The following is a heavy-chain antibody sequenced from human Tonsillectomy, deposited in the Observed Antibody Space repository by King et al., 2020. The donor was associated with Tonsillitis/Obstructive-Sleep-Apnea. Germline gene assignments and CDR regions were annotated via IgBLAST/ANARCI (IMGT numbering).Heavy chain of an antibody. Sequence: VQLVESGGGLVQPGESLRLSCAASGLSVSTNYMSWVRQAPGKGLEWVSIIYGGGSTYYADSVKGRFTISRHNSKNTFYLQMNSLRVEDTAVYYWARSQGGFWDWGQGTLVTVSS. J-gene: IGHJ4*02. V-gene: IGHV3-53*04. D-gene: IGHD3-16*01. CDR3: ARSQGGFWD. CDR2: IYGGGST. CDR1: GLSVSTNY.